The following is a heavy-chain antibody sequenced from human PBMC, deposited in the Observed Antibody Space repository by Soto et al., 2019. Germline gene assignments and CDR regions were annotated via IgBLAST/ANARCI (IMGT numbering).Heavy chain of an antibody. V-gene: IGHV4-31*03. J-gene: IGHJ4*02. Sequence: QVQLQESGPGLVKPSQTLSLTCTVSGGSISSGGYYWSWIRQHPGKGLEWIGYIYYSGSTYYNPSLKSRGTISVDTAKNQFSLKLSSVTAADPAVYYCASGSECSGGSCYSLTLNYWGQGTLVTVSS. D-gene: IGHD2-15*01. CDR2: IYYSGST. CDR3: ASGSECSGGSCYSLTLNY. CDR1: GGSISSGGYY.